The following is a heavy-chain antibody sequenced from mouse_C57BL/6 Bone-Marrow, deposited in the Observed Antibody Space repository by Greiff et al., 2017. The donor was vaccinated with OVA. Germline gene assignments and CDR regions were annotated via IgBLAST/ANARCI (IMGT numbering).Heavy chain of an antibody. CDR2: ISYDGSN. D-gene: IGHD3-2*02. Sequence: EVKLMESGPGLVKPSQSLSLTCSVTGYSITSGYYWNWIRQFPGNKLEWMGYISYDGSNNYNPSLKNRISITRDTSKNQFFLKLNSVTTEDTATYYCARECSGYYFDYWGQGTTLTVSS. CDR3: ARECSGYYFDY. V-gene: IGHV3-6*01. CDR1: GYSITSGYY. J-gene: IGHJ2*01.